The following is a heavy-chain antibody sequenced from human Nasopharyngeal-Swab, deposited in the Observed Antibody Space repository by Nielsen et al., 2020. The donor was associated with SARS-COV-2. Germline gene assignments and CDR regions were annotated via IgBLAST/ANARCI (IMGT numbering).Heavy chain of an antibody. CDR1: GFTFSSYE. V-gene: IGHV3-48*03. J-gene: IGHJ4*02. D-gene: IGHD2-2*01. CDR3: ARDYCSSTSCYDY. Sequence: GGSLRLSCAASGFTFSSYEMNWVRQAPGKGLEWVSYISSSGSTRCYADSVKGRFTISRDNAKNSLYLQMNSLRAEDTAVYYCARDYCSSTSCYDYWGQGTLVTVSS. CDR2: ISSSGSTR.